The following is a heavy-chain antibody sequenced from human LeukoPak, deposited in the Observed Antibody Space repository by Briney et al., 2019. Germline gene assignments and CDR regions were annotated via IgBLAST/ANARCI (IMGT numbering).Heavy chain of an antibody. CDR1: GVIISSYA. D-gene: IGHD2/OR15-2a*01. CDR3: AKDRVSPGFNWFDP. Sequence: GGSLRLSCAASGVIISSYAMSWVRQAPGKGLEWVSAINGRGDNTYYADFVKGRFTIARDNSKSTVYLQMNSLRTEDTAVYYCAKDRVSPGFNWFDPWGQGTLVTVSS. CDR2: INGRGDNT. V-gene: IGHV3-23*01. J-gene: IGHJ5*02.